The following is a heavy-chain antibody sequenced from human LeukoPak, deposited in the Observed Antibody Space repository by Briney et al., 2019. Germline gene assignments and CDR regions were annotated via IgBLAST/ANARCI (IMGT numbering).Heavy chain of an antibody. D-gene: IGHD3-22*01. CDR1: GFTFSSYS. CDR3: ARGMDYYDSSGYYRFDY. J-gene: IGHJ4*02. CDR2: ISSSSSTI. Sequence: GGSLRLSCAASGFTFSSYSMNWVRQAPGKGLEWVSYISSSSSTIYYADSVKGRFTISRDNAKNSLYLQMNSLRAEDTAVYYCARGMDYYDSSGYYRFDYWGQGTLVTVSS. V-gene: IGHV3-48*04.